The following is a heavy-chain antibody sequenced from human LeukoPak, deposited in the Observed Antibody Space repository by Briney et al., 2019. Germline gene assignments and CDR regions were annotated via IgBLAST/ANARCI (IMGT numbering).Heavy chain of an antibody. CDR1: GGTFSSYV. CDR3: AVAPDYYDFWSGYLSP. CDR2: IIPIFGTA. J-gene: IGHJ5*02. Sequence: ASVKVSCKASGGTFSSYVISWMRQAPGQGLEWMGGIIPIFGTANYAQKFQGRVTITADESTNTAYMELSSLRSEDTAVYYCAVAPDYYDFWSGYLSPWGQGTLVTVSS. D-gene: IGHD3-3*01. V-gene: IGHV1-69*13.